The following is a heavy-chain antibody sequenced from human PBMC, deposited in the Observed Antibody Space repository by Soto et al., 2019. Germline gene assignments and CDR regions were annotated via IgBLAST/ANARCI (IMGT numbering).Heavy chain of an antibody. V-gene: IGHV4-61*01. CDR1: GGSVSSGSYY. CDR3: ARHQGAYGCNFDY. CDR2: IYYSGGT. Sequence: QLQLQESGPGLVKPSETLSLTCTVSGGSVSSGSYYWSWIRQPPGKGLEWIGYIYYSGGTNYNPSLKCRFTISVDTSKNQFSLKLSSVSAADTAVYYCARHQGAYGCNFDYWGQGTLVTVSS. J-gene: IGHJ4*02. D-gene: IGHD3-10*01.